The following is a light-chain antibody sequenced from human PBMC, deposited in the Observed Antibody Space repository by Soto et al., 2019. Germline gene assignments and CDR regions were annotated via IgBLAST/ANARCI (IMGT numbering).Light chain of an antibody. CDR2: DAS. Sequence: DTHMTQSPSTGSASVRDRVSVSCRASQSISSWLAWYQQKPGKAPKLLIYDASSLESGVPSRFSGSGSGTEFTLTISSLQTDDFATYYCQQYNSYWTFGQGTKVDIK. J-gene: IGKJ1*01. CDR1: QSISSW. CDR3: QQYNSYWT. V-gene: IGKV1-5*01.